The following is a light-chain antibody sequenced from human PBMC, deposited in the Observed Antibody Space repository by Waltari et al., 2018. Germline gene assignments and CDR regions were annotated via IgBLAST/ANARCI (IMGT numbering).Light chain of an antibody. V-gene: IGLV2-23*02. CDR1: SSYVGNYNR. CDR2: PVS. J-gene: IGLJ2*01. CDR3: SSYAGSSKGV. Sequence: QSALTQPASVSGSPGLSITIPCTRTSSYVGNYNRVSWYQHHPGTAPKLLIYPVSKRRSGISDRFAGSKSGDMASLTISGLQPEDEAEYFCSSYAGSSKGVFGGGTKVTVL.